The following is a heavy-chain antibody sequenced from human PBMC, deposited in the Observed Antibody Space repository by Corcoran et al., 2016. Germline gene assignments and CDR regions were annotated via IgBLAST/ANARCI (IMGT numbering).Heavy chain of an antibody. Sequence: QVQLVQSGAEVKKPGSSVKVSCKASGGTFSSYAISWVRQAPGQGLEWMGGIIPIFGTANYAQKFQGRVTITADESTSTAYMELSSLRSEDTAVYYCVGPGRPQIGRCDAFDIWGQGTMVTVSS. CDR1: GGTFSSYA. J-gene: IGHJ3*02. CDR2: IIPIFGTA. V-gene: IGHV1-69*01. D-gene: IGHD4-17*01. CDR3: VGPGRPQIGRCDAFDI.